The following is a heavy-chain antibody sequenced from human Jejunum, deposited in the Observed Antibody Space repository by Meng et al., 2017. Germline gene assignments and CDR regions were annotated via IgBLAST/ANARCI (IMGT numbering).Heavy chain of an antibody. CDR1: GGSITSRNYY. CDR3: ARRDTSSWPAPFDY. CDR2: IPYSGST. Sequence: SETLSLTCTVSGGSITSRNYYWGWLRQAPGKGLEWIGSIPYSGSTNYNPSFRGRATISLDTPNNQFSLRLTSLSAADTAVYYGARRDTSSWPAPFDYWGQGTLVTVSS. D-gene: IGHD6-13*01. V-gene: IGHV4-39*07. J-gene: IGHJ4*02.